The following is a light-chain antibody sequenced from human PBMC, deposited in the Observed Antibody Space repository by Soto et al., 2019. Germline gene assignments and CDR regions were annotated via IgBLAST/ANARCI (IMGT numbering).Light chain of an antibody. Sequence: IVLTQSTGTLSLSPGERATLSCRASQSVPKSYLAWYQQRPGQAPRLLIYDASNRATGIPDRFSGSESGTDFTLIISRLEPEDFAVYYCHQYAWSPLTFGQGTRLEIK. J-gene: IGKJ5*01. CDR1: QSVPKSY. CDR3: HQYAWSPLT. V-gene: IGKV3-20*01. CDR2: DAS.